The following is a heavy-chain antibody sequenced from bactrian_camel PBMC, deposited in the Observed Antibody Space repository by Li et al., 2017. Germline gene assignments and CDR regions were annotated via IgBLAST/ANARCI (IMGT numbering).Heavy chain of an antibody. D-gene: IGHD2*01. Sequence: QVQLVESGGGSVQAGGSLRLSCVASGDTHMRYCMAWFRQAPGKEREGVAAIDTDASTRYADSVNGRFLISHDDALNILYLDMYNLKPEDTAMYYCAADVGGMGWPTERGYWGQGTQVTVS. CDR2: IDTDAST. J-gene: IGHJ4*01. V-gene: IGHV3S53*01. CDR3: AADVGGMGWPTERGY. CDR1: GDTHMRYC.